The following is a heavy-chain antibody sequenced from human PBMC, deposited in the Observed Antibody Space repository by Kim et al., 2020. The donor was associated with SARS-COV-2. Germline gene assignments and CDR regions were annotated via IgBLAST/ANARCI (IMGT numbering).Heavy chain of an antibody. V-gene: IGHV3-33*01. CDR3: AGPWNSGY. CDR2: VWHDGSNE. D-gene: IGHD1-1*01. J-gene: IGHJ4*02. Sequence: GGSLRLSCAASGFTFSDNGMHWVRLRPGKGLERVAVVWHDGSNEYYADSVKGRFTISRDNSRNTLYLQMNDVRGEDTAIYYCAGPWNSGYWGQGTLVTVS. CDR1: GFTFSDNG.